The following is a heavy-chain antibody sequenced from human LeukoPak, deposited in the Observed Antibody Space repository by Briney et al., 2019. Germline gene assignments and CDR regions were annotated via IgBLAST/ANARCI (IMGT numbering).Heavy chain of an antibody. V-gene: IGHV3-30*02. Sequence: RTGGSLRLSCAASGFTFSSYGMHWVRQAPGKGLEWVAFIRYDGSNKYYADSVKGRFTISIDNSKNTLYLQMNSLRAEDTAVYYCAKGFYYYDSSGYDYWGQGTLVTVSS. D-gene: IGHD3-22*01. CDR1: GFTFSSYG. CDR2: IRYDGSNK. J-gene: IGHJ4*02. CDR3: AKGFYYYDSSGYDY.